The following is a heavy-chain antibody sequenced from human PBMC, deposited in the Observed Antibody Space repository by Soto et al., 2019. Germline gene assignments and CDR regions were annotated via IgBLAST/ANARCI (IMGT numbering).Heavy chain of an antibody. CDR3: ARDFGAAARLRRYYYMDV. V-gene: IGHV4-59*01. D-gene: IGHD6-13*01. Sequence: SETLSLTCTVSGGSISSYYWSWIRQPPGKGLEWIGYIYYSGSTNYNPSLKSRVTISVDTSKNQFSLKLSSVTAADTAVYYCARDFGAAARLRRYYYMDVWGKGTTVTVSS. J-gene: IGHJ6*03. CDR1: GGSISSYY. CDR2: IYYSGST.